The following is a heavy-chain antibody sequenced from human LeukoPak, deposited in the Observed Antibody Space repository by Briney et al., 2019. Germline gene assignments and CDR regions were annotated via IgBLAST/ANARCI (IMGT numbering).Heavy chain of an antibody. CDR2: INSDGRST. V-gene: IGHV3-74*01. J-gene: IGHJ4*02. CDR1: GFTFSSYW. D-gene: IGHD2-15*01. Sequence: GGSLRLSCAASGFTFSSYWMHWVRQAPGKGLVGVSRINSDGRSTNYADSVKGRFTISRDNSKNTLYLQMNSLRAEDTAVYYCAKDFNRYCSGGSCYLFDYWGQGTLVTVSS. CDR3: AKDFNRYCSGGSCYLFDY.